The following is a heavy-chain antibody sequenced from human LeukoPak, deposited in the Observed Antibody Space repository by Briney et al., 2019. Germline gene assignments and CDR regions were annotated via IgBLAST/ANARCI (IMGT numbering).Heavy chain of an antibody. D-gene: IGHD1-26*01. CDR1: GFTFSSYA. CDR2: ISGSGGST. V-gene: IGHV3-23*01. Sequence: GGSLRLSCAASGFTFSSYAMIWVRQAPGKGLEWVSAISGSGGSTYYADSVKGRFTISRDNSKNTLYLQMNSLRAEDTAVYYCAKVGIEAPTYYFDYWGQGTLVTVSS. J-gene: IGHJ4*02. CDR3: AKVGIEAPTYYFDY.